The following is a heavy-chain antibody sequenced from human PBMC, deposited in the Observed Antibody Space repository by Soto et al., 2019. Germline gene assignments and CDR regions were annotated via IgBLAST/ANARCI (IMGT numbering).Heavy chain of an antibody. Sequence: EAQLLESGGGLVQPGGSLRLSCAASGFTFSTYPMSWVRQAPGKGLEWVSGISGSGISTYYTDSVKGRFTISRDNSENTVFLQMNSLRDEDTAVYYCVKPPVITASYYYYDMDVWGQGTTGTVS. CDR3: VKPPVITASYYYYDMDV. V-gene: IGHV3-23*01. J-gene: IGHJ6*02. D-gene: IGHD4-4*01. CDR2: ISGSGIST. CDR1: GFTFSTYP.